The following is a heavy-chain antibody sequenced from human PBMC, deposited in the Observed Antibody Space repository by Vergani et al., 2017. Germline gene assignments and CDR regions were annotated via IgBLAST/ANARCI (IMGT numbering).Heavy chain of an antibody. CDR1: GFTFSDFS. J-gene: IGHJ6*02. Sequence: EVQLQESGGGLVKPGGSLRLSCAASGFTFSDFSMSWVRQAPGKGLEWVAFIGSSGPYINYADSVKGRFIISRDNTNNSLFLQLRSQRAEDAAVYYCARDCTSGGCPDNYGMDVWGQGATVTVSS. D-gene: IGHD6-25*01. V-gene: IGHV3-21*06. CDR3: ARDCTSGGCPDNYGMDV. CDR2: IGSSGPYI.